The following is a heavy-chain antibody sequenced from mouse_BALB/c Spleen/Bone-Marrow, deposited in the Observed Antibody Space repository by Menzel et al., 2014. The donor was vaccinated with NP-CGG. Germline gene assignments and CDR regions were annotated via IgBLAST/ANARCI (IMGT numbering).Heavy chain of an antibody. J-gene: IGHJ2*01. V-gene: IGHV5-6-3*01. CDR1: GFTFSSYG. Sequence: EVMLVESGGGLVQPGGSLKLSCAASGFTFSSYGMSWVRPTPDKRLELVATINSNGGSTYYPDSVKGRFTISRDNAKNTLYLQMSSLKSEDTAMYYCARSQAYYGNYFDYWGQGTTLTVSS. CDR2: INSNGGST. CDR3: ARSQAYYGNYFDY. D-gene: IGHD2-10*01.